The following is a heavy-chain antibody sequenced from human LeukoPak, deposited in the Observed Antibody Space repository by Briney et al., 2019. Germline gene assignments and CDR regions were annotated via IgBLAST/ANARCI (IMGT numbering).Heavy chain of an antibody. J-gene: IGHJ4*02. CDR3: ARHQHYYDSSGYPYYFDY. Sequence: SETLSLTCTLSGGSISIYYWSWIRQPPGKGLEWIGYIYDSVNTNYNPSLKSRVTISVDKSKNQFSLNLSSVTAADTAVYYCARHQHYYDSSGYPYYFDYWGQGTLVTVSS. CDR1: GGSISIYY. CDR2: IYDSVNT. D-gene: IGHD3-22*01. V-gene: IGHV4-59*08.